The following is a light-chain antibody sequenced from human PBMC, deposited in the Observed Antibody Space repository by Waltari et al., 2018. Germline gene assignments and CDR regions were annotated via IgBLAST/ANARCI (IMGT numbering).Light chain of an antibody. CDR2: ANT. CDR3: QSHDSSHYV. Sequence: QSVLTQPPAVSGAPGQRVTISCTGSSSNIGAGDDVHWYKQLPGTAPKLLIYANTNRPSGVPDRFSGSKSGTSASLAITGLQAEDEADYYCQSHDSSHYVFGTGTKVTVL. J-gene: IGLJ1*01. V-gene: IGLV1-40*01. CDR1: SSNIGAGDD.